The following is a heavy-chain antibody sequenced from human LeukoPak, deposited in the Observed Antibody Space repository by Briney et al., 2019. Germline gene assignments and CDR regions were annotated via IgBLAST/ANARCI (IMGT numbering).Heavy chain of an antibody. CDR2: INHSGST. V-gene: IGHV4-34*01. J-gene: IGHJ6*03. Sequence: SETLSLTCAVYGGSFSGYYWSWIRQPPGKGLEWIGEINHSGSTNYNPSLKSRVTISVDTSKNQFSLKLSSVTAADTAVYYCARGLRDCSGGSCYYYYYMDVWGKGTTVTVSS. D-gene: IGHD2-15*01. CDR3: ARGLRDCSGGSCYYYYYMDV. CDR1: GGSFSGYY.